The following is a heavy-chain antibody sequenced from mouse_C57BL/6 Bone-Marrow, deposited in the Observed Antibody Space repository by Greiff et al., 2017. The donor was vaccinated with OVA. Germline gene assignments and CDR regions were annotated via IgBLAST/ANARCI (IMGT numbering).Heavy chain of an antibody. V-gene: IGHV14-4*01. CDR3: TTTMDYSNNDY. CDR2: IDPENGDT. D-gene: IGHD2-5*01. Sequence: EVQLQQSGAELVRPGASVKLSCTASGFNIKDDYMHWVKQRPEQGLEWIGWIDPENGDTEYASKFQGKATITADKSANTAYLQLSSLTSEDTAVYYCTTTMDYSNNDYWGQGTTLTVSS. J-gene: IGHJ2*01. CDR1: GFNIKDDY.